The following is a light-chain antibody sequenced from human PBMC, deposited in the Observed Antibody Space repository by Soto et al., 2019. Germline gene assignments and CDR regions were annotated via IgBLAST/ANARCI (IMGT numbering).Light chain of an antibody. J-gene: IGLJ1*01. CDR1: SSDVGSYNF. CDR2: EGT. Sequence: QSVLTQPASVSESPGQSITISCTGTSSDVGSYNFVSWYQQHPGKAPKLMIYEGTKRPSGVSDRFSGSKSGNTASLTISGLQFDDEADYYCWSYTGSSASVFGTGTRSPS. V-gene: IGLV2-23*01. CDR3: WSYTGSSASV.